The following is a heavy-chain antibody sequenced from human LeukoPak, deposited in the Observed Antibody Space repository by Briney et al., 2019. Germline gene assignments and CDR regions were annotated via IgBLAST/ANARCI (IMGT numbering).Heavy chain of an antibody. CDR2: ISGSGDGT. D-gene: IGHD2-15*01. V-gene: IGHV3-23*01. Sequence: PGGSLRLSCEASGFTFRSYAMNWVRQAPGKGLEWVSVISGSGDGTHCADSVKGRFTISRDNSKNTLYLQMNSLRVEDTAVYSCAKAPGFTVATSFDWWGQGTLVTVPS. CDR3: AKAPGFTVATSFDW. CDR1: GFTFRSYA. J-gene: IGHJ4*02.